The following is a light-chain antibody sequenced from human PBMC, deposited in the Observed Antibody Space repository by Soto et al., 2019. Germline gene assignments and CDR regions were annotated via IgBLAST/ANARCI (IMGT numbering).Light chain of an antibody. V-gene: IGKV2-30*01. Sequence: DVVMTQSPLSLPVTLGQPASISCRSSQSLVYSDGNTYLNWFQQSPAQSPRRLMYKVSNGDSGVTDRFSGSGSGSDFTMKISRVEAEDVGVYYCMQGTHWPYTFGQGTKLEIK. CDR3: MQGTHWPYT. CDR1: QSLVYSDGNTY. J-gene: IGKJ2*01. CDR2: KVS.